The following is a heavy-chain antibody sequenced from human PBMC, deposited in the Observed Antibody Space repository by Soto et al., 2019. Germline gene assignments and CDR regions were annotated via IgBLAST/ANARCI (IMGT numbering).Heavy chain of an antibody. CDR2: IKFDESTT. CDR1: GFTFNIYW. Sequence: EVQVVESGGGLIQPGGSLRLSCVASGFTFNIYWMHWVRQAPGKGLVWVSRIKFDESTTSYADSVKGRFTISRDNAKNTVFLQMHSLRADDTGVYYCARGIRNYYGVDVWGQGTTVTVSS. J-gene: IGHJ6*02. V-gene: IGHV3-74*01. D-gene: IGHD5-18*01. CDR3: ARGIRNYYGVDV.